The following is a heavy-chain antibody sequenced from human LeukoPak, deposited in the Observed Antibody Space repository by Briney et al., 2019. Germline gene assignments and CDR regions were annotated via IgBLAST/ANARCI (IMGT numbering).Heavy chain of an antibody. J-gene: IGHJ4*02. V-gene: IGHV1-46*01. CDR2: INPSGGST. D-gene: IGHD6-19*01. Sequence: GASVKVSCTASGYTFTSDYMHWVRQAPGQGVEWMGIINPSGGSTSYAQKSQGRVTMTRDTSTSTVYMELSSLRSEDTAVYYCARDQAGIAVAGLDYWGQGTLVTVSS. CDR1: GYTFTSDY. CDR3: ARDQAGIAVAGLDY.